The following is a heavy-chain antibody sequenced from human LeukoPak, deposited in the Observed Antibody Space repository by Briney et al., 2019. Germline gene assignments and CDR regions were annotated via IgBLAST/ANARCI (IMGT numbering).Heavy chain of an antibody. V-gene: IGHV3-33*01. D-gene: IGHD2-2*01. CDR3: ARDPGYCSSTSCYLFDY. J-gene: IGHJ4*02. Sequence: GRSLRLSCAASGFTFSSYGMHWVRQAPGKGLEWVAVIWYDGSNKYYADSVKGRFTISRDNSKNTLYLQMNSLRAEDTAVYYCARDPGYCSSTSCYLFDYWGQGTLVTVSS. CDR2: IWYDGSNK. CDR1: GFTFSSYG.